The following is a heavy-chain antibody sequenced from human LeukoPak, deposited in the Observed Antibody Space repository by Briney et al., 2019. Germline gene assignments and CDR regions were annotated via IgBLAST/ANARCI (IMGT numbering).Heavy chain of an antibody. CDR2: IYYSEST. CDR1: GGSISSYY. V-gene: IGHV4-59*01. J-gene: IGHJ4*02. CDR3: ARNHGVYYFDY. D-gene: IGHD1-14*01. Sequence: SQTLSLTCTVSGGSISSYYWSWIRQPPGKGLEWIGYIYYSESTNYHPSLKSRVTISVDTSKNQFSLKLSSVTAADTAVYYCARNHGVYYFDYWGQGTLVTVSS.